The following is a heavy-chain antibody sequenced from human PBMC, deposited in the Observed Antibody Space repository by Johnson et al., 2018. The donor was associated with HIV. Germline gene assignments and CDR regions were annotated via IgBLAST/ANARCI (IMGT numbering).Heavy chain of an antibody. J-gene: IGHJ3*02. V-gene: IGHV3-11*04. CDR3: ARDSGYIKSYYASDI. D-gene: IGHD1-26*01. CDR1: GFTFSDYS. Sequence: QVQLVESGGGSVQPGGSLRLSCAASGFTFSDYSMHWIRQAPGKGLEWVSYISSSGSNKYYADSLKGRFTVSRDNSKNSLSLQMNSLRAEDTAVYYCARDSGYIKSYYASDIWGQGTMVTVSS. CDR2: ISSSGSNK.